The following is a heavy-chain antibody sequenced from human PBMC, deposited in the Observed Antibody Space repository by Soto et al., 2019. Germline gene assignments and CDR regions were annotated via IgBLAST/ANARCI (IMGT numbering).Heavy chain of an antibody. Sequence: VSCEACRYTYTSCAISWVRQSQGQGLEWMGWISSYNGNTNYAQKLQGRVTTTTDTSTTTAYMELRSLRSDDRAVYYCARDGTYDSCGPAFEYWGQGTLVIVS. CDR1: RYTYTSCA. CDR3: ARDGTYDSCGPAFEY. V-gene: IGHV1-18*04. D-gene: IGHD3-22*01. CDR2: ISSYNGNT. J-gene: IGHJ4*02.